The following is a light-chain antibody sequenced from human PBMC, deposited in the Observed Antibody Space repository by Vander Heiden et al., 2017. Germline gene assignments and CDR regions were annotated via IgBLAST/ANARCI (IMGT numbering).Light chain of an antibody. CDR2: NNS. CDR3: QSADSSGIYEV. Sequence: SYELTQPPSVSVSPGQTARITCPGNALPKHDAYWYQQNPGQPPVLAKYNNSERPSGIPGRFSGSSSGTTVTLTISRVQAEDEADYYCQSADSSGIYEVFGGGTKLTVL. J-gene: IGLJ2*01. CDR1: ALPKHD. V-gene: IGLV3-25*03.